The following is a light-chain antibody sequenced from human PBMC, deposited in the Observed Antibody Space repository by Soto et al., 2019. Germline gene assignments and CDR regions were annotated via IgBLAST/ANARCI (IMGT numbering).Light chain of an antibody. V-gene: IGKV1-5*01. Sequence: DIHMTHSPSTLSSSVVDRVTITCRAIQSISSWLAWYQQIPGKAPKLLIYDASRLQSGVPSRFSGSGSGTEFTLTISSLQPDDFATYYCQQYNSYGTFGQGTKVDIK. CDR2: DAS. CDR3: QQYNSYGT. J-gene: IGKJ1*01. CDR1: QSISSW.